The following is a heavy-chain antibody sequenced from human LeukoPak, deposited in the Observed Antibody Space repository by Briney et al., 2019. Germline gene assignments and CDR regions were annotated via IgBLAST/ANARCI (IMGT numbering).Heavy chain of an antibody. CDR2: IGTAGDT. D-gene: IGHD3-22*01. CDR1: GFTFSSYD. Sequence: GGSLRLSCAASGFTFSSYDMHWVRQATGKGLEWASAIGTAGDTYYPGSVKGRFTISRENAKNSLYLQMNSLRAGDTAVYYCARYYYYDSSGFYDYWGQGTLVTVSS. V-gene: IGHV3-13*01. J-gene: IGHJ4*02. CDR3: ARYYYYDSSGFYDY.